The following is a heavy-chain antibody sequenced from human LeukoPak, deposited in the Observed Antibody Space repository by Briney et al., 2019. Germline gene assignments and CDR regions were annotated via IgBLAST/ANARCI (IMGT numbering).Heavy chain of an antibody. CDR3: ARGSIAVVGNFDY. J-gene: IGHJ4*02. D-gene: IGHD6-19*01. Sequence: SETLSLTCSVSGVSISSYYWSWIRQPPGKGLEWIGYIHYSGSTNYNPSLKSRVTISVDMSKNQLSLKLSSVTAADTAVYYCARGSIAVVGNFDYWGQGTLVTVSS. V-gene: IGHV4-59*01. CDR1: GVSISSYY. CDR2: IHYSGST.